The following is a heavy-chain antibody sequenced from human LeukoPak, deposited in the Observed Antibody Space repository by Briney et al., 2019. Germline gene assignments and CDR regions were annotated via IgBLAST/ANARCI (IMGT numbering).Heavy chain of an antibody. CDR1: GFTFSSYA. V-gene: IGHV3-23*01. D-gene: IGHD6-19*01. CDR3: ARESSVAAFNWFDP. Sequence: GGSLRLSCAASGFTFSSYAMSWVRQAPGKGVEGVSAISGSGGSTYYADSVKGRFTISRDNSKNTLYLQMNSLRAEDTAVYYCARESSVAAFNWFDPWGQGTLVTVSS. J-gene: IGHJ5*02. CDR2: ISGSGGST.